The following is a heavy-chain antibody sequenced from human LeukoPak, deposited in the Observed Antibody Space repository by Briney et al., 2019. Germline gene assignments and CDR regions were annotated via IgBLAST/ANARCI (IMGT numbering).Heavy chain of an antibody. CDR1: GFTFVSYN. CDR3: ARRYYDILTGYLDAFDI. V-gene: IGHV3-48*01. D-gene: IGHD3-9*01. J-gene: IGHJ3*02. CDR2: ISSSSSLI. Sequence: GGSLRLSCAASGFTFVSYNMNWVRQAPGKGLEWVAYISSSSSLIYYAGSVKGRFTVFRDNVKRSLYLQMNSLRAEDTAVYYCARRYYDILTGYLDAFDIWGQGTMVTVSS.